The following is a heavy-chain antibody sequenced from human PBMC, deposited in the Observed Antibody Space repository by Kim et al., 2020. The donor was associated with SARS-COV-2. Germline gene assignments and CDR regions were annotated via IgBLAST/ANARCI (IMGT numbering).Heavy chain of an antibody. D-gene: IGHD3-10*01. CDR2: IKQDGSEK. J-gene: IGHJ3*01. CDR3: ARGPEYYYGLTAFDV. Sequence: GGSLRLSCAASGFTFSSYWMSWVRQAPGKGLEWVANIKQDGSEKYYVDSVKGRFTISRDNAKNSLYLQMNSLRAEDTAVYYCARGPEYYYGLTAFDVWGQGTMVTVSS. V-gene: IGHV3-7*01. CDR1: GFTFSSYW.